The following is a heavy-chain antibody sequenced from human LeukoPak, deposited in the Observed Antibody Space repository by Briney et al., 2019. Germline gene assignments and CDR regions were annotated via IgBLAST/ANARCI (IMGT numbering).Heavy chain of an antibody. D-gene: IGHD2-21*01. V-gene: IGHV1-2*02. CDR1: GYTFTVYY. Sequence: GASVKVSCKASGYTFTVYYMHWVRQAPGQGLELRGWSNPNSGGTNYTQQFSGRVTMTRETSISTAYMELSRLRSDDTAVYYSARDFAIPYVCVYWGQGTLVTVSS. CDR2: SNPNSGGT. J-gene: IGHJ4*02. CDR3: ARDFAIPYVCVY.